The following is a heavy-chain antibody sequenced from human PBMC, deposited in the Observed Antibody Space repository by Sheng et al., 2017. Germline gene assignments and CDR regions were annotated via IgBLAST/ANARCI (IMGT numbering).Heavy chain of an antibody. CDR3: ARRGIAVAGTYMDV. CDR1: GGSISSSSYY. V-gene: IGHV4-39*01. Sequence: QLQLQESGPGLVKPSETLSLTCTVSGGSISSSSYYWGWIRQPPGKGLEWIGSIYYSWSTYYNPSLKSRVTISVDTSKNQFSLKLSSVTAADTAVYYCARRGIAVAGTYMDVWGQRGPRSPSPQ. CDR2: IYYSWST. D-gene: IGHD6-19*01. J-gene: IGHJ6*01.